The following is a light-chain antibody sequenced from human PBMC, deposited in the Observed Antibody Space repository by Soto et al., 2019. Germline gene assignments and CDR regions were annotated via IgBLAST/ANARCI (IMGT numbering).Light chain of an antibody. CDR2: GAA. Sequence: EIVLTQSPGTLSLSPGERATLSCRASQSVSSSYLAWYQQTPGQAPMLLIYGAASRATGIPDRFSGSESGTDFTLTSSRLEPEGLAVYYCAQYGSSRTFGHGTRQEIK. J-gene: IGKJ5*01. CDR3: AQYGSSRT. CDR1: QSVSSSY. V-gene: IGKV3-20*01.